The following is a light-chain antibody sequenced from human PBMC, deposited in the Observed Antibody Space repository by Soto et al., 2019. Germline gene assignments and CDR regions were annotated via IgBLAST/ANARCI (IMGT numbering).Light chain of an antibody. CDR3: SSYRASSKEV. CDR2: EVS. CDR1: SDDIGTFKY. Sequence: QSSLAQPASVSGSPGQSITISCTGTSDDIGTFKYVSWYQQHPGKAPKLLIYEVSVRPSGISGRFSASKSGNTASLTISALRAEDEADYYCSSYRASSKEVVGTGTKVTVL. J-gene: IGLJ1*01. V-gene: IGLV2-14*01.